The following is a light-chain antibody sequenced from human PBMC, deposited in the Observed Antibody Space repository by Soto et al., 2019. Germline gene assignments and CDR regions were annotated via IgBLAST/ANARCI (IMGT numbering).Light chain of an antibody. V-gene: IGKV3-11*01. CDR3: QHRMNWPLT. CDR1: QTISSY. J-gene: IGKJ5*01. CDR2: DAS. Sequence: EIVLTQSADALALSPGARSTLSCRASQTISSYLLWYQQKPGQAPRLLIYDASNRATGIPARFSGSGSETDFTLTISSLEPEDFAVYYCQHRMNWPLTFGQGTRLEI.